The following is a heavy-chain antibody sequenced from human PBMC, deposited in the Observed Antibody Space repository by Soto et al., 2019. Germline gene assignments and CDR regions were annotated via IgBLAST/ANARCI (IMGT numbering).Heavy chain of an antibody. CDR2: IWYDGSNK. Sequence: GGSLRLSCAASGFTFSSYGMHWVRQAPGKGLEWVAVIWYDGSNKYYADSVKGRFTISRDNSKNTLYLQMNSLRAEDTAVYYCERDRNYGDYVGLGSGYFDYWGQGTLVTVSS. V-gene: IGHV3-33*01. D-gene: IGHD4-17*01. CDR1: GFTFSSYG. CDR3: ERDRNYGDYVGLGSGYFDY. J-gene: IGHJ4*02.